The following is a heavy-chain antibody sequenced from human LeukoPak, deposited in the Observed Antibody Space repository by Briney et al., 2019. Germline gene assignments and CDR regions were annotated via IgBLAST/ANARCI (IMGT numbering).Heavy chain of an antibody. Sequence: GGSLRLSCAASGFTFSSYSMNWVRQAPGKGLEWVSSISTSSSYIYYADSVKGRFTISRDNSKNTLYLQMNSLRAEDTAVYYCAKDGSPYCSSTSCSPGWDAFDIWGQGTMVTVSS. J-gene: IGHJ3*02. CDR2: ISTSSSYI. V-gene: IGHV3-21*04. CDR1: GFTFSSYS. D-gene: IGHD2-2*01. CDR3: AKDGSPYCSSTSCSPGWDAFDI.